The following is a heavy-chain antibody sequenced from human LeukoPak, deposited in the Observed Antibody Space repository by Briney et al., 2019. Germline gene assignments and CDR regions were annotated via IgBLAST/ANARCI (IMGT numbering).Heavy chain of an antibody. V-gene: IGHV4-31*03. CDR2: IYYSGST. J-gene: IGHJ3*02. CDR1: GGSISSGGYY. Sequence: SQTLSLTCTVSGGSISSGGYYWSWIRQHPGKGLEWIGYIYYSGSTYYNPSLKSRVTISVDTSKNQFSLKLSSVTAADTAVYYCARGEEVNGGNPRPHDAFDIWGQGTMVTVSS. D-gene: IGHD4-23*01. CDR3: ARGEEVNGGNPRPHDAFDI.